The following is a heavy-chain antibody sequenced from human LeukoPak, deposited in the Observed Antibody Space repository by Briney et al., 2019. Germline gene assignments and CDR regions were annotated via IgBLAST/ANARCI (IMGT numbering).Heavy chain of an antibody. CDR1: GFTFSSYS. Sequence: GGSLRLSCAASGFTFSSYSMNWVRQAPGKGLEWVSSISGSSSYIYYADSVKGRFTISRDNAKNSLSLQMNSLRAEDTAVYYCAREFGYSYGYPDYWGQGTLVTVSS. CDR2: ISGSSSYI. D-gene: IGHD5-18*01. CDR3: AREFGYSYGYPDY. J-gene: IGHJ4*02. V-gene: IGHV3-21*01.